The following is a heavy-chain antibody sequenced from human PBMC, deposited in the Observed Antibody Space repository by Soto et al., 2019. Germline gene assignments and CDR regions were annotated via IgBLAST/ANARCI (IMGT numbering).Heavy chain of an antibody. Sequence: GGSLRLSCAASGFTFSSYAMHWVRQAPGKGLEWVAVISYDGSNKYYADSVKGRFTISRDNSKNTLYLQMNSLRAEDTAVYYCARDGDFWSGYYPYWGQGTLVTVSS. CDR1: GFTFSSYA. V-gene: IGHV3-30-3*01. J-gene: IGHJ4*02. D-gene: IGHD3-3*01. CDR2: ISYDGSNK. CDR3: ARDGDFWSGYYPY.